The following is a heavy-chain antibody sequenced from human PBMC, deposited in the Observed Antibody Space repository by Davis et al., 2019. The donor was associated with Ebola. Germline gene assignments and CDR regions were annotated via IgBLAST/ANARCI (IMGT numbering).Heavy chain of an antibody. Sequence: AASVQVSCMASGYTFTSYGISWVRQAPGQGLEWMGWISAYNGNTNYAQKLQGRVTMTTDTSTSTAYMELRSLRSDDTAVYYCARDCEGYYDSSGPTCYDGMDVWGKGTTATVSS. CDR2: ISAYNGNT. V-gene: IGHV1-18*01. CDR1: GYTFTSYG. D-gene: IGHD3-22*01. J-gene: IGHJ6*04. CDR3: ARDCEGYYDSSGPTCYDGMDV.